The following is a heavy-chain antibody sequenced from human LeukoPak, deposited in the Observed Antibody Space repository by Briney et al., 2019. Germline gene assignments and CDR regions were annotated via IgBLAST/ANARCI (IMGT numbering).Heavy chain of an antibody. J-gene: IGHJ4*02. CDR1: GFTFSSYS. D-gene: IGHD6-13*01. CDR3: ARVAEAAAFDS. CDR2: SSSSSSYI. Sequence: PGGSLRLSCAASGFTFSSYSMNWVRQAPGKGLEWVSSSSSSSSYIYSADSVKGRFTISRDNAKNSLYLQMNSLRAEDTAVYYCARVAEAAAFDSWGQGTLVTVSS. V-gene: IGHV3-21*01.